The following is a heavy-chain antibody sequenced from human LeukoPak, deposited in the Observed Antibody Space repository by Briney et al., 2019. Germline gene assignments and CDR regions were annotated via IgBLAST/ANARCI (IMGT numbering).Heavy chain of an antibody. D-gene: IGHD4-17*01. CDR3: ARVGDYGDYSFDY. Sequence: KPSETLSLTCTVSGGSISSYYWSWIRQPPGKGLEWIGYIYYSGSTNYNPSLKSRVTISVDTSKNQFSLKLSSVTAADTAVYYSARVGDYGDYSFDYWGQGTLVTLSS. CDR2: IYYSGST. J-gene: IGHJ4*02. V-gene: IGHV4-59*01. CDR1: GGSISSYY.